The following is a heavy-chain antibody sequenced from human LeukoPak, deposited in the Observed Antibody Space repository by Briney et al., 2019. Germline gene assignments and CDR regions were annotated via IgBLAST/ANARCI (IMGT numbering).Heavy chain of an antibody. D-gene: IGHD6-19*01. J-gene: IGHJ4*02. Sequence: GGSLRLSCAASGFTFSSYSMNWVRQAPGKGLEWVSSISSSSSYIYYADSVKGRFTISRDNAKNSLYLHMSSLRVEDTAVYYCARTVAGHPHDYFDSWGQGTLVTVSS. V-gene: IGHV3-21*01. CDR2: ISSSSSYI. CDR1: GFTFSSYS. CDR3: ARTVAGHPHDYFDS.